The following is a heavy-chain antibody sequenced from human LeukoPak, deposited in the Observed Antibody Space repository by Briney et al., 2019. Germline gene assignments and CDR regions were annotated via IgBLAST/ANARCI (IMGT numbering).Heavy chain of an antibody. V-gene: IGHV3-20*04. CDR2: NWNGGST. Sequence: GGSLRLSCAASGFTFDDSVMSWVRQALGKGLEWVSSNWNGGSTGYADSVKGRFTISRDNAKNSLYLQMNSLRAEDTALYYCAKGGYYDLDAFDIWGQGTMVTVPS. CDR1: GFTFDDSV. D-gene: IGHD1-26*01. J-gene: IGHJ3*02. CDR3: AKGGYYDLDAFDI.